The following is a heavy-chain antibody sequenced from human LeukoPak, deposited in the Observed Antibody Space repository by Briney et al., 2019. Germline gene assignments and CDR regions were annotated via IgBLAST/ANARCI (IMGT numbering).Heavy chain of an antibody. J-gene: IGHJ4*02. CDR2: LSWNSGNI. D-gene: IGHD6-13*01. CDR3: ARVHHSSSWGTDDC. Sequence: GGSLRLSCAASGFTFDDYAMFWVRQAPGKGLEWVSGLSWNSGNIGYADSVKGRFTISRDNAKNSLYLHLNSLRAEDTAVYYCARVHHSSSWGTDDCWGQGTLVTVSS. CDR1: GFTFDDYA. V-gene: IGHV3-9*01.